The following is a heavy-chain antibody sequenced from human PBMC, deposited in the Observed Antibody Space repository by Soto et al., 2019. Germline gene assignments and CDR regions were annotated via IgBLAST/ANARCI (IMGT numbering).Heavy chain of an antibody. V-gene: IGHV3-33*01. D-gene: IGHD2-2*01. J-gene: IGHJ4*02. Sequence: GGSLRLSCAASGFTFSSYGMHWVRQAPGKGLEWVAVIWYDGSNKYYADSVKGRFTISRDNSKNTLYLQMNSLRAEDTAVYYSAIEPLDIVVVPAAEPFDYWGQGTLVTVSS. CDR2: IWYDGSNK. CDR1: GFTFSSYG. CDR3: AIEPLDIVVVPAAEPFDY.